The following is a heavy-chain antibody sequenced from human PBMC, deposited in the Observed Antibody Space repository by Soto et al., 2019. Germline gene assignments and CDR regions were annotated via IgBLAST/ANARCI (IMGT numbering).Heavy chain of an antibody. CDR3: ARAYGGFDNGLEV. D-gene: IGHD5-12*01. CDR1: GERMRSYY. CDR2: IYYSGST. V-gene: IGHV4-59*01. Sequence: ETLPLPWIHSGERMRSYYWTWIRQPPGKGLELIGYIYYSGSTRYNHSLKSRVTISVDMSKNQLSLRVSSVISADTAVYYCARAYGGFDNGLEVWGQGTAVTVSA. J-gene: IGHJ6*01.